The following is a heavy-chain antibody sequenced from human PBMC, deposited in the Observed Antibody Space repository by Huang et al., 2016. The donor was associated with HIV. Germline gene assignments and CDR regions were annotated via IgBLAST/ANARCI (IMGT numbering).Heavy chain of an antibody. CDR2: VYDDGTT. Sequence: LQESGPGLVGPSETLSLTCAVSGDSFNSNTFYWGWIRRPPGKALELIGSVYDDGTTYYHPALKRLARIAVDASKNRIFLHLRSVTAADTGVYYCARTGVAVSDDPEYFQHWGRGALVTIS. V-gene: IGHV4-39*02. D-gene: IGHD3-3*01. CDR1: GDSFNSNTFY. CDR3: ARTGVAVSDDPEYFQH. J-gene: IGHJ1*01.